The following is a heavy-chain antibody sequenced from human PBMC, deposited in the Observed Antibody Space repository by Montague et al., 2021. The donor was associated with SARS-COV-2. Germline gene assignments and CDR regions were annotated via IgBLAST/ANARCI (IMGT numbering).Heavy chain of an antibody. J-gene: IGHJ3*02. CDR3: ARWTLEVVVKSFDI. CDR2: ISYSGST. D-gene: IGHD3-22*01. V-gene: IGHV4-39*01. CDR1: GGSINYRGYY. Sequence: SETLSLTCTVSGGSINYRGYYWGWIRQPPGKGLEWIGSISYSGSTYYNLSLKSRVTTSVDTSKNQFSLKLTSVTAADTAMYYCARWTLEVVVKSFDIWGQGTMVTVSP.